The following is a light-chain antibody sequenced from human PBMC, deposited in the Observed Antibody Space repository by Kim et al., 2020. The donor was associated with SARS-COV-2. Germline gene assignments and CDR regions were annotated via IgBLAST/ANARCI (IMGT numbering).Light chain of an antibody. J-gene: IGLJ2*01. Sequence: GHRVTISCSGGRSNIGSDYVYWYQQLPGRAPKLLISKTNQRPSGVPDRFSGSKSGTSASLAISGLRSEDEADYYCAAWDNSISSVLFGGGTQLTVL. CDR1: RSNIGSDY. CDR3: AAWDNSISSVL. V-gene: IGLV1-47*01. CDR2: KTN.